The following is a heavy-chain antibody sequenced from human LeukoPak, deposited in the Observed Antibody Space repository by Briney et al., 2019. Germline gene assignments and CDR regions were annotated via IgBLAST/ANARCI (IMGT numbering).Heavy chain of an antibody. CDR3: AREGLYYDSSGYYPLLGYYYYMDV. CDR1: GYSISSGYY. D-gene: IGHD3-22*01. V-gene: IGHV4-38-2*02. Sequence: SETLSLTCTVSGYSISSGYYWGRIRQPPGKGLEWIGSIYHSGSTYYNPSLKSRVTISVDTSKNQFSLKLSSVTAADTAVYYCAREGLYYDSSGYYPLLGYYYYMDVWGKGTTVTVSS. CDR2: IYHSGST. J-gene: IGHJ6*03.